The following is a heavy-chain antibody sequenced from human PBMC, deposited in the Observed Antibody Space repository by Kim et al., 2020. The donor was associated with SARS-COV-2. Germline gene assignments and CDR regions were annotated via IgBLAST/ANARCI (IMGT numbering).Heavy chain of an antibody. CDR3: ARGPRTNWFDP. CDR2: INHSGST. CDR1: GGSFSGYY. J-gene: IGHJ5*02. Sequence: SETLSLTCAVYGGSFSGYYWSWIRQPPGKGLEWIGEINHSGSTNYNPSLKSRVTISVDTSKNQFSLKLSSVTAADTAVYYCARGPRTNWFDPWGQGTLVTVSS. V-gene: IGHV4-34*01.